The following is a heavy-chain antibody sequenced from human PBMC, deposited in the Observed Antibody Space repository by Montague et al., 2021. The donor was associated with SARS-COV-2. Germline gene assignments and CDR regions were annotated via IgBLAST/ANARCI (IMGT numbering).Heavy chain of an antibody. Sequence: SLRLSCAVSGFTFSHYAMNWVRQAPGKGLEWVSIISASGPTTFYADSVKGRFTISRDNSKNMVYLQMSGLRPDDTAVYFCAKLGAYCDDGSCHFDSWGQGTLVTVSS. D-gene: IGHD2-21*01. CDR1: GFTFSHYA. V-gene: IGHV3-23*01. CDR2: ISASGPTT. CDR3: AKLGAYCDDGSCHFDS. J-gene: IGHJ4*02.